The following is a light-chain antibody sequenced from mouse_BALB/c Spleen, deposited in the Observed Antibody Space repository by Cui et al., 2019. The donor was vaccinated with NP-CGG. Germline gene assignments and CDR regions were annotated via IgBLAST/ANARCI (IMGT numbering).Light chain of an antibody. V-gene: IGLV1*01. CDR3: ALWYSNHWV. J-gene: IGLJ1*01. CDR1: TGAVTTSNY. CDR2: GTN. Sequence: AVVTQEYARTTSPGETVTLTCRSSTGAVTTSNYANWVQEKPDHLFTGLTGGTNNRPPGVPARFSGSLIGDKAALTITGAQTEDEAIYFCALWYSNHWVFGGGTKLTVL.